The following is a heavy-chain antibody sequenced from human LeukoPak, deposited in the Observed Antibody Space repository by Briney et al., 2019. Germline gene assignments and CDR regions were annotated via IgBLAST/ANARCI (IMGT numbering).Heavy chain of an antibody. V-gene: IGHV1-69*13. Sequence: SVKVSCKASGGTFSSYGISWVRQAPGQGLGWMGGIIPSFGTANYAQKFQGKVTITADESTSTAYMELSSLRSEDTAVYYCARLSTGGYYYGSGFDYWGQGTLVTVSS. CDR2: IIPSFGTA. CDR3: ARLSTGGYYYGSGFDY. CDR1: GGTFSSYG. J-gene: IGHJ4*02. D-gene: IGHD3-10*01.